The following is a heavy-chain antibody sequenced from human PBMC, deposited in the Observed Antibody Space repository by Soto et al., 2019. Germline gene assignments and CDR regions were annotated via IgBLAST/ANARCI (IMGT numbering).Heavy chain of an antibody. Sequence: PGWSLRLSCASSVFTFISYSMNWVRQAPGKGLEWVSYISSSSSTIYYADSVKGRFTISRDNAKNSLYLQMNSLRDEDTAVYYCARGGARYDSSGYYHYWGQGTLVTVSS. J-gene: IGHJ4*02. CDR3: ARGGARYDSSGYYHY. D-gene: IGHD3-22*01. V-gene: IGHV3-48*02. CDR1: VFTFISYS. CDR2: ISSSSSTI.